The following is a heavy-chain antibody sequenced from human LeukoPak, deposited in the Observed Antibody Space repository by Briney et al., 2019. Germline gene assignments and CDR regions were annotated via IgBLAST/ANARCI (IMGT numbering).Heavy chain of an antibody. V-gene: IGHV3-7*01. D-gene: IGHD6-13*01. CDR2: VKQDGSEK. Sequence: PGGSLRLSCAASGFTFSSYWMSWVRQAPGKGLEWVANVKQDGSEKYYVDSVEGRFTISRDNAKNSLYLQMNSLRAEDTAVYYCASGIAAAHYLNPIFDYWGQGTLVTVSS. CDR1: GFTFSSYW. CDR3: ASGIAAAHYLNPIFDY. J-gene: IGHJ4*02.